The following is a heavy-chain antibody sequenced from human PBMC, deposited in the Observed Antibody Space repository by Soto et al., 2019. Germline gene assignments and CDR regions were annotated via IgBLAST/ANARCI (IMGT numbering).Heavy chain of an antibody. Sequence: PSETLSLTCAVSGGSISSGGYYWNWIRQSPGKGLEWIGEINHSGNTNYNPSLKSRVTISVDASKKQFSVSLSSVTAADTAVYYCARDARSYYHEISKFYFDSWGQGTLVTVSS. D-gene: IGHD2-21*01. CDR2: INHSGNT. J-gene: IGHJ4*02. CDR1: GGSISSGGYY. V-gene: IGHV4-34*01. CDR3: ARDARSYYHEISKFYFDS.